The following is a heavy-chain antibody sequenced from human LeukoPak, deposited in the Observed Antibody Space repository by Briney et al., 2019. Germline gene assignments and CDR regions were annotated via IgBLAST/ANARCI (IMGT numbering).Heavy chain of an antibody. CDR3: ARCPKQYQLLWYMDV. CDR1: GGSISSYY. V-gene: IGHV4-4*07. J-gene: IGHJ6*03. Sequence: SETLSLTCTVSGGSISSYYWSWIRQPAGKGLEWIGRIYTSGSTNYNPSLKSRVTMSVDTSKNQFSLKLSSVTAADTAVYYCARCPKQYQLLWYMDVWGKGTTVTVSS. CDR2: IYTSGST. D-gene: IGHD2-2*01.